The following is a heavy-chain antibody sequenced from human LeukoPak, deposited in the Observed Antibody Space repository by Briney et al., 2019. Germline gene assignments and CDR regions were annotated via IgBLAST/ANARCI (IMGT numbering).Heavy chain of an antibody. J-gene: IGHJ3*02. Sequence: AGGSLRLSCAASGFTFSSYGMHWVRQAPGKGLEWVAVISYDGSNKYYADSVKGRFTISRDNSKNTLYLQMNSLRAEDTAVYYCAKSLRPKRRDAFDIWGQGIMVTVSS. D-gene: IGHD4-17*01. CDR1: GFTFSSYG. V-gene: IGHV3-30*18. CDR2: ISYDGSNK. CDR3: AKSLRPKRRDAFDI.